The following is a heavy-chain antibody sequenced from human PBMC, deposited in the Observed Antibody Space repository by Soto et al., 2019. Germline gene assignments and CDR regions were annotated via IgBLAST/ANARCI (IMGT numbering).Heavy chain of an antibody. CDR3: ARGERERWLNY. V-gene: IGHV1-69*06. Sequence: GXSVKVSCEASGGTFSSYAIRWVRQAPGQGLEWMGGIIPIFGTANYAQKFQGRVTITADKSTSTAYMELSSLRSEDTAVYYCARGERERWLNYWGQGTLVTVSS. D-gene: IGHD5-12*01. J-gene: IGHJ4*02. CDR1: GGTFSSYA. CDR2: IIPIFGTA.